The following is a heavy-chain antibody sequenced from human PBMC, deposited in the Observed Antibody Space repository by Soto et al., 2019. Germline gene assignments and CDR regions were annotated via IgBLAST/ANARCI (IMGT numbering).Heavy chain of an antibody. J-gene: IGHJ4*02. CDR3: ARGATVTQYDY. Sequence: SETLSLTCTVSDVYVRSGSFYWAWIRQPPGKGLEWIGFGSYSGTTNYKPSLKSRVTISVDTSRSQISLKVSSLTAADTAVYYCARGATVTQYDYWGQGTLVTVSS. D-gene: IGHD4-17*01. CDR2: GSYSGTT. CDR1: DVYVRSGSFY. V-gene: IGHV4-61*01.